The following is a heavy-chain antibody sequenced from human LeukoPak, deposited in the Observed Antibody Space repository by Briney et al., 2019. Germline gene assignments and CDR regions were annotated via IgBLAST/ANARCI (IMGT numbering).Heavy chain of an antibody. J-gene: IGHJ6*03. CDR3: ARDEEVDFWSGSVYYYYYYMDV. V-gene: IGHV3-7*01. D-gene: IGHD3-3*01. CDR1: GFTFSSYW. CDR2: IKQDGSEK. Sequence: PGGSLRLSCAASGFTFSSYWMSWVRQAPGKGLEWVANIKQDGSEKYYVDSVKGRFTISRDNAKNSLYLQMNSLRAEDTAVYYCARDEEVDFWSGSVYYYYYYMDVWGKGTTVTVSS.